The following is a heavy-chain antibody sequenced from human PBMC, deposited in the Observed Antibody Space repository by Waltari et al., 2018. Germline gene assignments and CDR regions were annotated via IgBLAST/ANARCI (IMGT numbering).Heavy chain of an antibody. D-gene: IGHD2-8*01. CDR1: GFSFLRSG. CDR2: IRYDGSNK. J-gene: IGHJ6*02. CDR3: ARDPVLLYGVSYGMDV. Sequence: QVQLVESGGGVVQPGVSLRLSCAASGFSFLRSGMHWVRQAPGKGLEWVAFIRYDGSNKYYVDSVKGRFTISRDNSKEKLFLQMTSLRVEDTGVYYCARDPVLLYGVSYGMDVWGQGTTVTVSS. V-gene: IGHV3-30*02.